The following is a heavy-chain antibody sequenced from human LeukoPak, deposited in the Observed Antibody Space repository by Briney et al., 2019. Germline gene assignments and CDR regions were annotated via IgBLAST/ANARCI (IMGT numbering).Heavy chain of an antibody. CDR2: ISERGGST. D-gene: IGHD3-10*01. CDR1: GISLTNHA. V-gene: IGHV3-23*01. J-gene: IGHJ4*02. Sequence: PGGSLRLSCVVSGISLTNHAMTWVRQAPGKGLEWVSYISERGGSTSYADSVKGRFTISRDTSLNTLYLQMTSLRAEDTAVYFCAKRGIVIRGILVIGYHQEAYHYDYWGQGVLVTVSS. CDR3: AKRGIVIRGILVIGYHQEAYHYDY.